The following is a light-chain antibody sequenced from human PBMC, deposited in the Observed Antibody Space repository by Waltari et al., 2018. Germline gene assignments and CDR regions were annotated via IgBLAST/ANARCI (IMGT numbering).Light chain of an antibody. CDR1: RSVLYSSNNKNY. CDR3: QQYYSTPWT. V-gene: IGKV4-1*01. Sequence: DIVMTQSPDSLAVSLGERATINCKSSRSVLYSSNNKNYLAWYQQKPGHPPKLLIYWASTRECGVPDRFSGSGSGTDFTLTISSLQAEDVAVYYCQQYYSTPWTFGRGTKVEIK. J-gene: IGKJ1*01. CDR2: WAS.